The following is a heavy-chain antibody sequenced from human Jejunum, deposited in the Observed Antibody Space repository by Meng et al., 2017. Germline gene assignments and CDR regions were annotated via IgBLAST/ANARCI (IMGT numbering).Heavy chain of an antibody. CDR3: ARPHGGPYAFDI. J-gene: IGHJ3*02. V-gene: IGHV4-59*11. CDR1: TGSINDHY. Sequence: SETLSLTCTVSTGSINDHYWSWVRQPPGKGLEWIGYISSRGTTNYNPSLKSRVTISFDTSKNQLSLNLNTVTAADTAVYYCARPHGGPYAFDIWGQGTMVTVSS. D-gene: IGHD3-10*01. CDR2: ISSRGTT.